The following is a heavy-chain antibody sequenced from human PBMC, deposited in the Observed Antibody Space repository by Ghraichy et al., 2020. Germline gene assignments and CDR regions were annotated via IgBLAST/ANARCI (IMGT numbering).Heavy chain of an antibody. J-gene: IGHJ1*01. CDR3: VKALPPPRLAAAYFQH. CDR2: ISSNGGST. Sequence: GGSLRLSCSASGFTFSSYAMHWVRQAPGKGLEYVSAISSNGGSTYYADSVKGRFTISRDNSKNTLYLQMSSLRAEDTAVYYCVKALPPPRLAAAYFQHWGQGTLVTVSS. V-gene: IGHV3-64D*06. D-gene: IGHD6-13*01. CDR1: GFTFSSYA.